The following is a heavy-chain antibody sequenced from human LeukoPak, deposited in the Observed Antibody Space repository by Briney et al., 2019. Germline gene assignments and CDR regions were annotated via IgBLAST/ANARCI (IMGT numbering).Heavy chain of an antibody. V-gene: IGHV1-69*13. CDR3: AALTRVLNWFDP. CDR2: IIPIFGTA. J-gene: IGHJ5*02. Sequence: GASVTVSCKASGYTFTSYGITWVRQAPGQGLEWMGGIIPIFGTANYAQKFQGRVTITADESTSTAYMELSSLRSEDTAVYYCAALTRVLNWFDPWGQGTLVTVSS. CDR1: GYTFTSYG. D-gene: IGHD3-10*01.